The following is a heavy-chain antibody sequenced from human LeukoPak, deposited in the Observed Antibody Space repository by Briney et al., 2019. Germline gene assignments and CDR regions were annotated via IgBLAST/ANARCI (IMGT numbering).Heavy chain of an antibody. J-gene: IGHJ6*02. CDR1: GFTFSSYG. D-gene: IGHD6-19*01. CDR3: ARDRGAYSSGWYDYYYYGMDV. CDR2: IWYDGSNK. V-gene: IGHV3-33*01. Sequence: GGSLRLSCAASGFTFSSYGMHWVRQAPGKGLEWVAVIWYDGSNKYYADSVKGRFTISRDNSKNTLCLQMNSLRAEDTAVYYCARDRGAYSSGWYDYYYYGMDVWGQGTTVTVSS.